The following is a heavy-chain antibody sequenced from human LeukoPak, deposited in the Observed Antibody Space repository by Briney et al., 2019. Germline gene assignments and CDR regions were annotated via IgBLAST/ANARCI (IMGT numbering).Heavy chain of an antibody. CDR1: GFTSSSYA. Sequence: GGSLRLSCAASGFTSSSYAMSWVRQAPGKGLEWVSAISGSGGSTYYADSVKGRFTISRDNSKNTLYLQMNSLRAEDTAVYYCAKDVPDYYDSSGYSGYYFDYWGQGTLVTVSS. J-gene: IGHJ4*02. CDR3: AKDVPDYYDSSGYSGYYFDY. V-gene: IGHV3-23*01. D-gene: IGHD3-22*01. CDR2: ISGSGGST.